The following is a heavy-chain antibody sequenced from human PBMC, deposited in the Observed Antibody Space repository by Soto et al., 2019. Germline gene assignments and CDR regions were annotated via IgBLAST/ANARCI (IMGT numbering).Heavy chain of an antibody. CDR2: VTGSGAYT. Sequence: EVQLLESGGGLVQPGGSLRLSCAASGFTFSTYAMTWVRQAPGQGLEWVSTVTGSGAYTFDADSVKGRFTISRDNSKDTQYLQMNSLRPEDTAVYYCAKDSYYDILADSYYTCGMDVWGQGTPVTVSS. V-gene: IGHV3-23*01. CDR3: AKDSYYDILADSYYTCGMDV. CDR1: GFTFSTYA. J-gene: IGHJ6*02. D-gene: IGHD3-9*01.